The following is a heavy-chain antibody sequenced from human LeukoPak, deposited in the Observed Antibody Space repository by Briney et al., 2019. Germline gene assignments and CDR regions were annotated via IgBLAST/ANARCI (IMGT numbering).Heavy chain of an antibody. V-gene: IGHV1-2*02. D-gene: IGHD3-10*01. J-gene: IGHJ5*02. CDR1: VYTFTGYY. Sequence: SVQVSCKASVYTFTGYYMHWVRQSPGQGLEWMGWINTNSGDTNYAQKFQGRLTMTRETSISTDDMALSSLTADDTAVYYLVREHYYGSGVGPWGQGTLVTVSS. CDR2: INTNSGDT. CDR3: VREHYYGSGVGP.